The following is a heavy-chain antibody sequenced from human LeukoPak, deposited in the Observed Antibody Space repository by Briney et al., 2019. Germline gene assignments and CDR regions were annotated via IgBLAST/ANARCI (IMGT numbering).Heavy chain of an antibody. CDR3: ARGLRARTDFYYYMDV. J-gene: IGHJ6*03. CDR1: GYSFTNND. Sequence: ASVKVSCKASGYSFTNNDINWVRQAPGQGLEWMGWVNCYSGSTGYAKKFQGRVTFTRNTSISTSYMELSSLRSEDTAVYYCARGLRARTDFYYYMDVWGKGTTVIVSS. CDR2: VNCYSGST. V-gene: IGHV1-8*03. D-gene: IGHD1-1*01.